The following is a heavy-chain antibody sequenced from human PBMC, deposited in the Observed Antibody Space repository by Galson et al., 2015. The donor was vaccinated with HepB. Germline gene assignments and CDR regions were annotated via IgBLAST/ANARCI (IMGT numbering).Heavy chain of an antibody. CDR2: IIPIFGTA. D-gene: IGHD3-3*02. J-gene: IGHJ4*02. CDR1: GGTFSSYA. V-gene: IGHV1-69*13. CDR3: VGNRNFGVVGARMNY. Sequence: SVKVSCKASGGTFSSYAISWVRQAPGQGLEWMGGIIPIFGTANYAQKFQGRVTITADESTSTAYMELSSLRSEDTAVYYCVGNRNFGVVGARMNYWGQGTLVTVSS.